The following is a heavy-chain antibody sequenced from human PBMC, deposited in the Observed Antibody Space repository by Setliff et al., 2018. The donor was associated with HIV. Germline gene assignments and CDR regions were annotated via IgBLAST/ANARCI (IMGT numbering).Heavy chain of an antibody. V-gene: IGHV1-8*02. D-gene: IGHD3-10*01. J-gene: IGHJ4*02. CDR1: GYTFTSHD. Sequence: ASVKVSCKASGYTFTSHDINWVRQATGQGLEWMGWMNPNSGNTGYAQKFQGRVTMTRNTSISTTYMELSSLRSEDTAVYYCARARHQITIFDYWGQGMLVTVS. CDR3: ARARHQITIFDY. CDR2: MNPNSGNT.